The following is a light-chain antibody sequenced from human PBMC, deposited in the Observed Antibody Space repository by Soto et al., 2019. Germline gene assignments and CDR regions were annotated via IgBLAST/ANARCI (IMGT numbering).Light chain of an antibody. CDR2: DAS. J-gene: IGKJ4*01. Sequence: EIVLTQSPATLSLSPGERATLSCRASQSVSSYLAWYQQKPGQAPRLLIYDASNRATGIPARFSGSGSGTDFPLTISSQEPEDFAVYYCQQRSNWPRTFGGGTKVEIK. V-gene: IGKV3-11*01. CDR1: QSVSSY. CDR3: QQRSNWPRT.